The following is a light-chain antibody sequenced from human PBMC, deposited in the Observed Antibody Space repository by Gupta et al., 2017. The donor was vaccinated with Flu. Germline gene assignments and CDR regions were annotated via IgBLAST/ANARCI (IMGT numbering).Light chain of an antibody. CDR1: QSVSSY. J-gene: IGKJ2*01. CDR3: QQRT. Sequence: VLTQSPATLSLSPGERATLSCRASQSVSSYVAWYQQKPGQAPRLLIYDASNRATGIPARFSGSGSGTDFTLTISSLEPEDFAVYYCQQRTFGQGTKLEIK. V-gene: IGKV3-11*01. CDR2: DAS.